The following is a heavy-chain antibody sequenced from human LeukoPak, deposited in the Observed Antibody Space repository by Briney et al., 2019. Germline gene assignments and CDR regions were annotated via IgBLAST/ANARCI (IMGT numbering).Heavy chain of an antibody. CDR3: ARDGIAVAGYFDY. CDR2: IYYSGST. CDR1: GGSVSSGSYY. J-gene: IGHJ4*02. D-gene: IGHD6-19*01. V-gene: IGHV4-61*01. Sequence: PSETLSLTCTVSGGSVSSGSYYRSWIRQPPGKGLEWIGYIYYSGSTNYSPSLKSRVTISVDTSKNQFSLKLSSVTAADTAVYYCARDGIAVAGYFDYWGQGTLVTVSS.